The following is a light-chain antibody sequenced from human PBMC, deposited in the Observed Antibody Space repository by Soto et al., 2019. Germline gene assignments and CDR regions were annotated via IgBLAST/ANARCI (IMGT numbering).Light chain of an antibody. CDR2: ELS. CDR3: GSYTSTDTPFV. Sequence: QSVLAQPSSVSRSPGHSITISFTGTITYVGVYSYVSWYQRHPGKGPKLIIYELSNRPSVVSDRFSGSKSGNKASLIIPNLQAEDESDYYCGSYTSTDTPFVFATGTKVPVL. CDR1: ITYVGVYSY. V-gene: IGLV2-14*01. J-gene: IGLJ1*01.